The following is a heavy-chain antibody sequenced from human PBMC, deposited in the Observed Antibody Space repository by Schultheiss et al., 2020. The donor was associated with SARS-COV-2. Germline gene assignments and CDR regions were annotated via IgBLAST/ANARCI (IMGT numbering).Heavy chain of an antibody. J-gene: IGHJ4*02. V-gene: IGHV4-39*07. CDR1: GGSISSSSYY. CDR2: IYYSGST. D-gene: IGHD2-21*01. CDR3: ARGRGLWWWE. Sequence: SETLSLTCTVSGGSISSSSYYWGWIRQPPGKGLEWIGSIYYSGSTYYNPSLKSRVTISVDTSKNQFSLKLSSVTAADTAVYYCARGRGLWWWEWGQGTLVTVSS.